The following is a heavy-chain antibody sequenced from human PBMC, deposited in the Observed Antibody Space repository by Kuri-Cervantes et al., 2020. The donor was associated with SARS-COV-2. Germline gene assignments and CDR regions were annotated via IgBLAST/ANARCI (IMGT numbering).Heavy chain of an antibody. V-gene: IGHV1-2*02. Sequence: ASVKVSCKASGYTFTGYYMHWVRQAPRQGLEWMGWINPNSGGTNYAQKFQGRVTMTRDTSISTAYMELSRLRSDDTAVYYCARALKGQIDAFDIWGQGTMVTVSS. CDR3: ARALKGQIDAFDI. J-gene: IGHJ3*02. CDR2: INPNSGGT. CDR1: GYTFTGYY.